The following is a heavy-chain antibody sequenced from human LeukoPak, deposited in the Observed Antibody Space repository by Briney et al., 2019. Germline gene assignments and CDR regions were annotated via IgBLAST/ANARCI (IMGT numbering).Heavy chain of an antibody. V-gene: IGHV4-39*01. Sequence: SETLSLTCTVSGGSISSSSYYWGWIRQPPGKGLEWIGSIYYSGSTYYNPSLKSRVTISVDTSKNQFSLKLSSVTAADTAVYYRARHGYSSSWTFDYWGQGTLVTVSS. CDR2: IYYSGST. CDR3: ARHGYSSSWTFDY. D-gene: IGHD6-13*01. J-gene: IGHJ4*02. CDR1: GGSISSSSYY.